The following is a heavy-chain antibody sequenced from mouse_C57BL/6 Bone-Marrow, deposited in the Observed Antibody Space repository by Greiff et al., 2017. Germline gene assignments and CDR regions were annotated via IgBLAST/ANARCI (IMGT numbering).Heavy chain of an antibody. J-gene: IGHJ1*03. CDR3: ARSDYYGSSYWYFEV. CDR1: GYTFTSYW. D-gene: IGHD1-1*01. V-gene: IGHV1-53*01. Sequence: QVQLKQPGTELVKPGASVKLSCKASGYTFTSYWMHWVKQRPGQGLEWIGNINPSNGGTNYNEKFKSKATLTVDKSSSTAYMQLSSLTSEDSAVYYCARSDYYGSSYWYFEVWGTGTTVTVSS. CDR2: INPSNGGT.